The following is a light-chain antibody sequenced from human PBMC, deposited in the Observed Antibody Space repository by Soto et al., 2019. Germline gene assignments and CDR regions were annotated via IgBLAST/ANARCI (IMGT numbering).Light chain of an antibody. CDR3: QQYVTTPRT. CDR2: GTS. V-gene: IGKV3-20*01. J-gene: IGKJ1*01. Sequence: EIVLTQSPGILSLSPGARATPSCRASQTVAYTSLAWYQQRPGQAPRLLIYGTSTRATGTPDRFIGSGSGTAFTLTISRLEPEDFAVYYCQQYVTTPRTFGQGTKVE. CDR1: QTVAYTS.